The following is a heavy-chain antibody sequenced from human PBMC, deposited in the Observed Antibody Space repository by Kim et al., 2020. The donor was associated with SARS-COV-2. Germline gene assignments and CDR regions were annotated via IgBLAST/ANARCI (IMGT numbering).Heavy chain of an antibody. Sequence: GGSLRLSCAASGFTFSSFSMNWVRQAPGKGLEWVSGISISSAYRNYADSLKGRFTISRDNAKNSLYLQMNSLRADDTAVYYCAREARRRVRDKESADAFDVWGQGTLLIVSS. CDR2: ISISSAYR. J-gene: IGHJ3*01. CDR1: GFTFSSFS. V-gene: IGHV3-21*01. D-gene: IGHD4-4*01. CDR3: AREARRRVRDKESADAFDV.